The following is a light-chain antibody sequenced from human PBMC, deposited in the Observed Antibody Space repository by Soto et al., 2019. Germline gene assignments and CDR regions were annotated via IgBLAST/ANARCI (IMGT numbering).Light chain of an antibody. CDR3: QQRSNWPFI. CDR2: DAS. V-gene: IGKV3-11*01. CDR1: ESVLDY. Sequence: EIVLTQSPATLSAYPGERANLSCRASESVLDYLAWFQQRPGQAPRLLIYDASNRATGIPARFSGSGSGTDFTLTIISLEPEDFAVYYCQQRSNWPFIFGQGTRLEIK. J-gene: IGKJ5*01.